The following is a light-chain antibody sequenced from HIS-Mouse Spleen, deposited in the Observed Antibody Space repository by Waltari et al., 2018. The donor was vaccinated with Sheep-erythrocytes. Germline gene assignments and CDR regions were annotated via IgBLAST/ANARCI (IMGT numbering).Light chain of an antibody. CDR1: SSHVGGYHY. CDR3: SSYAGSNNWV. V-gene: IGLV2-8*01. Sequence: QSALTQPPSASGSPGQSVTISCTGTSSHVGGYHYVSWYQQHPVKAPKLMIYEVSKRPSGVPDRFSGSQSGNTASLTVSGLQAEDEADYYCSSYAGSNNWVFGGGTKLTVL. CDR2: EVS. J-gene: IGLJ3*02.